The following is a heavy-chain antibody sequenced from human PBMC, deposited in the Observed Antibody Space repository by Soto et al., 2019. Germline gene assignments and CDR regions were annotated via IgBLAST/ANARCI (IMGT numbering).Heavy chain of an antibody. D-gene: IGHD3-16*01. Sequence: ASVKVSCKASGYTFTSYGISWVRQAPGQGLEWMGWISAYNGNTNYAQKLQGGDTMTTDTSTSTAHMELRSLRSDDTAVYYCARWGIWGSYLYFEYWGRGTRVIVAS. CDR3: ARWGIWGSYLYFEY. V-gene: IGHV1-18*01. CDR1: GYTFTSYG. CDR2: ISAYNGNT. J-gene: IGHJ4*02.